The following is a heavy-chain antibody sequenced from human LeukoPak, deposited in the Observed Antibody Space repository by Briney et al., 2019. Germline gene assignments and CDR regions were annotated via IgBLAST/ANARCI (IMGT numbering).Heavy chain of an antibody. CDR1: GFTFSSYA. J-gene: IGHJ4*02. Sequence: GGSLRLSCAASGFTFSSYAMSWVRQAPGKGLEWVSAISGSGGSTYYADSVKGRFTISRDNSKNTLYLQMNSLRAEDTAVYCCAKDDGYSYGYDYWGQGTLVTVSS. CDR2: ISGSGGST. V-gene: IGHV3-23*01. CDR3: AKDDGYSYGYDY. D-gene: IGHD5-18*01.